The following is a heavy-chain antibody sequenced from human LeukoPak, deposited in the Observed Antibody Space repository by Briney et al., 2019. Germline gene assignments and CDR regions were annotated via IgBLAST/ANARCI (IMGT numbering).Heavy chain of an antibody. CDR3: AICITMIVVTQYDY. CDR2: INPNSGST. CDR1: GYTFTAYY. V-gene: IGHV1-2*06. D-gene: IGHD3-22*01. Sequence: GASVKVSCKASGYTFTAYYIHWVRQAPGQGLEWMGRINPNSGSTNYAQKFQGRVTITADESTSTAYMELSSLRSEDTAVYYCAICITMIVVTQYDYWGQGTLVTVSS. J-gene: IGHJ4*02.